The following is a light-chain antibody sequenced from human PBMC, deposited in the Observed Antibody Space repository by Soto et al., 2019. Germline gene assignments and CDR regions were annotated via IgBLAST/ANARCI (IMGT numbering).Light chain of an antibody. CDR2: GAS. J-gene: IGKJ3*01. CDR3: QESVSSLCT. Sequence: DIQMTQSPSSLSASVGERVTITCRASQSIGVYLNWFQQKPGKAPELVIYGASSLPSGVPPRFRGGGSGTDFTLTISSLQHEDFATYYCQESVSSLCTFCPGTTVDIK. CDR1: QSIGVY. V-gene: IGKV1-39*01.